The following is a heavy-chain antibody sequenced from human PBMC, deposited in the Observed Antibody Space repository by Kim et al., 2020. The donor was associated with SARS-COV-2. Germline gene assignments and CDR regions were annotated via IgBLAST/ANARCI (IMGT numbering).Heavy chain of an antibody. Sequence: YYADSVKGRFTISRDNSKNTLYLQMNSLRAEDTAVYYCARDDGYGDYFDCWGQGTLVTVSS. CDR3: ARDDGYGDYFDC. D-gene: IGHD4-17*01. J-gene: IGHJ4*02. V-gene: IGHV3-66*01.